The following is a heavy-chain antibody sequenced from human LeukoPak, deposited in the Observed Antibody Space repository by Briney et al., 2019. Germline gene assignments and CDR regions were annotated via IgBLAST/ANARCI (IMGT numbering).Heavy chain of an antibody. CDR2: IRFDGTIK. D-gene: IGHD4/OR15-4a*01. V-gene: IGHV3-30*02. CDR3: AKDRDRLSDYPDY. J-gene: IGHJ4*02. CDR1: GFLFSSHG. Sequence: GGSLRLSCAASGFLFSSHGLHWVRQAPGKGLEWVAFIRFDGTIKHYADSVKGRFTISRDNSKNTLYLQMNSLRAEDTAMYYCAKDRDRLSDYPDYWGQGTLVTVSS.